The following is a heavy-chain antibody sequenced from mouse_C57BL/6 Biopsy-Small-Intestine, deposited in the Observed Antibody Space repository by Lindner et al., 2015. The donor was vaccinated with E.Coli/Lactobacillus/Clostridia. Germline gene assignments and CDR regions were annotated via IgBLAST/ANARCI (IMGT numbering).Heavy chain of an antibody. J-gene: IGHJ2*01. V-gene: IGHV1-26*01. D-gene: IGHD2-2*01. CDR3: ARPGWLRNHFDY. CDR1: GYTFTDYY. CDR2: INPNNGVT. Sequence: VQLQESGPELVKPGASVKISCKASGYTFTDYYLNWVKQSHGKSLEWIGDINPNNGVTSFNQKFKGRATLTVDKSSSTAYMEFRSLTSEDSAVYYCARPGWLRNHFDYWGQGTTLTVSS.